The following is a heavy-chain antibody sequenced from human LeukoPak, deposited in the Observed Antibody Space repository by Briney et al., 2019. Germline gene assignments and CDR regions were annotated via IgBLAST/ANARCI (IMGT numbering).Heavy chain of an antibody. V-gene: IGHV4-59*11. J-gene: IGHJ6*03. CDR1: DGPIRSHY. CDR3: GRDALVGYFSYYYIDV. Sequence: PSETLSLTCTVSDGPIRSHYWTWIRQSPLKGLEWIGDISISGSTKYNPSLKSRVTISIDTSKSQFSLRLTSVTAADTAVYYCGRDALVGYFSYYYIDVWGKGTTVTVSS. D-gene: IGHD2-15*01. CDR2: ISISGST.